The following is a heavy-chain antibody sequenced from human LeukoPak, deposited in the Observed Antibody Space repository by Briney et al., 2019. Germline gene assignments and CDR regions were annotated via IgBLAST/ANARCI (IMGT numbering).Heavy chain of an antibody. Sequence: ASVKVSCKASGGTFSSYAISWARQAPGQGLEWMGGIIPIFGTANYAQKFQGRVTITADESTSTAYMELSSLRSEDTAVYYCARGGRQGRITIFGVVLVPGDYFDYWGQGTLVTVSS. CDR2: IIPIFGTA. J-gene: IGHJ4*02. CDR1: GGTFSSYA. CDR3: ARGGRQGRITIFGVVLVPGDYFDY. V-gene: IGHV1-69*13. D-gene: IGHD3-3*01.